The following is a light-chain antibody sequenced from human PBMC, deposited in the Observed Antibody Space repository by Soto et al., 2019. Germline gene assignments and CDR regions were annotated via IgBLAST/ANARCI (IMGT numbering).Light chain of an antibody. Sequence: EIVLTQSPGALSLSPGDRATLSCWASESIGDYLAWYQQRPGQAPRLLIYAASRRASGTPHRFSRSGSERAYTLPISGLEPADFGVYYCQQYDTSPSITFGQGTRLEIK. CDR2: AAS. J-gene: IGKJ5*01. V-gene: IGKV3-20*01. CDR1: ESIGDY. CDR3: QQYDTSPSIT.